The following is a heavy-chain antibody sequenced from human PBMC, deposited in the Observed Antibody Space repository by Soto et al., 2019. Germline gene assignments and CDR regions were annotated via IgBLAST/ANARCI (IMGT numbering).Heavy chain of an antibody. CDR2: ISWNSASI. V-gene: IGHV3-9*01. J-gene: IGHJ4*02. CDR3: AKDKDRVTFSYYFDY. CDR1: GFPFDDYA. Sequence: EVQLVESGGGLVQPGRSLRLSCAASGFPFDDYAMHWVRQAPGKGLEWVSGISWNSASIGYADSVKGRFTISRDKAKNSLYLQMNRLRAEDTALYYCAKDKDRVTFSYYFDYWGQATLVTVSS. D-gene: IGHD2-21*02.